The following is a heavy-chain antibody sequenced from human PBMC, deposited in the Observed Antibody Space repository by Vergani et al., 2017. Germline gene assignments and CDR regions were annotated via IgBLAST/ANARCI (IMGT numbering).Heavy chain of an antibody. CDR2: IRSKANSYAT. CDR3: TRSLKYSSSWVDAFDI. D-gene: IGHD6-13*01. J-gene: IGHJ3*02. Sequence: EVQLLESGGGLVQPGGSLRLSCAASGFTFSGSAMHWVRQASGKGLEWVGRIRSKANSYATAYAASVKGRFTISRDDSKNTAYLQMNSLKTEDTAVYYCTRSLKYSSSWVDAFDIWGQGTMVTVSS. CDR1: GFTFSGSA. V-gene: IGHV3-73*01.